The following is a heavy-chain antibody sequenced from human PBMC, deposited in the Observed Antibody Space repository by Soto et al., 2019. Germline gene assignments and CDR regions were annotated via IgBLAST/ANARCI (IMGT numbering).Heavy chain of an antibody. CDR2: LLRSGSSA. CDR1: GFTFRNYA. J-gene: IGHJ5*02. CDR3: AKDAISGDGIWLMDS. V-gene: IGHV3-23*01. D-gene: IGHD4-17*01. Sequence: RLSCAASGFTFRNYAMTWARQAPGKGLEWVSSLLRSGSSAYYADSVRGRFTISSDTSANSLYLQMDNLRAEDTAIYYCAKDAISGDGIWLMDSWGKGT.